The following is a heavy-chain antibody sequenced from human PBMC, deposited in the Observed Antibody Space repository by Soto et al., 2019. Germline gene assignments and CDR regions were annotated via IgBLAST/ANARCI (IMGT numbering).Heavy chain of an antibody. CDR3: ARDTGFITGSTSFDNWFDP. Sequence: ELQLVESGGGLVQPGGSLRLSCAASGFTFSSNSMKWLRQAPGKGLEWVSYISGSSSTIYYADSVKGPFTISRDNANNSLNRQMNSLRDEGKAVHYCARDTGFITGSTSFDNWFDPWGQGSLVTVSS. V-gene: IGHV3-48*02. CDR2: ISGSSSTI. J-gene: IGHJ5*02. D-gene: IGHD1-7*01. CDR1: GFTFSSNS.